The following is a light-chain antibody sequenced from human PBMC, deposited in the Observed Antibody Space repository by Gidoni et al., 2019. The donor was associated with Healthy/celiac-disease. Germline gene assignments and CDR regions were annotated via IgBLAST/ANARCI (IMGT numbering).Light chain of an antibody. Sequence: HMTQSPSSLSASVGDRVTITCRASQSISSYLNWYQQKPGKAPKLLIYAASSLQSGVPSRFSGSGSGTDFTLTISSLQPEDFATYYCQQSYSNPWTFGQGTKVEIK. J-gene: IGKJ1*01. V-gene: IGKV1-39*01. CDR3: QQSYSNPWT. CDR2: AAS. CDR1: QSISSY.